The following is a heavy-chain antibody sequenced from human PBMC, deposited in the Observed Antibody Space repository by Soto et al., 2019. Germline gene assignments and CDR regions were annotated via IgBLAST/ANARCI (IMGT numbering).Heavy chain of an antibody. D-gene: IGHD6-13*01. CDR1: GGSISSNY. CDR3: TRYRREAVAGYTLDN. J-gene: IGHJ4*02. CDR2: VYNSGST. Sequence: SETLSLTCTVSGGSISSNYWTWIRQPPGKGLEWIGYVYNSGSTNYNPSLKSRVTISEDTSKSQFSLKVNSMTAADTAVYYCTRYRREAVAGYTLDNWGQGILVTVSS. V-gene: IGHV4-59*01.